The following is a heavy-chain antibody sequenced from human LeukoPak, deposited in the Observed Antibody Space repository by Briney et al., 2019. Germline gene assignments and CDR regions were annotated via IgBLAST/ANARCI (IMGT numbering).Heavy chain of an antibody. D-gene: IGHD5-24*01. Sequence: PGGSLRLSCAASEFTFFTYWMSWVRQAPGKGVEWVANIKQDGSEKYYVDSVKGRFTISRDNSKNTLYLQMNSLRAEDTAVYYCAKDPRDGYNYMYYYYYYMDVWGKGTTVTISS. J-gene: IGHJ6*03. CDR1: EFTFFTYW. CDR2: IKQDGSEK. CDR3: AKDPRDGYNYMYYYYYYMDV. V-gene: IGHV3-7*01.